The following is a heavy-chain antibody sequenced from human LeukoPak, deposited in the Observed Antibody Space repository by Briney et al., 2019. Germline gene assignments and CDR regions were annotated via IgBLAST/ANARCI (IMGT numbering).Heavy chain of an antibody. CDR3: ARGTLGLFRYYYGMDV. J-gene: IGHJ6*02. CDR1: GGSISSGSYY. V-gene: IGHV4-61*02. Sequence: PSETLSLTCTVSGGSISSGSYYWSWIRQPAGKGLEWIGRIYTSGSTNYNPSLKSRVTISVDTSKNQFSLKLSSVTAADTAVYYRARGTLGLFRYYYGMDVWGQGTTVTVSS. CDR2: IYTSGST. D-gene: IGHD2/OR15-2a*01.